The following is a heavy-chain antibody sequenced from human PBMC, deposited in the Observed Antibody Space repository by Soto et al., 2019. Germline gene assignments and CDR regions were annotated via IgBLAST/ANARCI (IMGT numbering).Heavy chain of an antibody. J-gene: IGHJ5*02. CDR3: ARRGQFCSTSSCRFDP. D-gene: IGHD2-2*01. V-gene: IGHV5-51*01. Sequence: PGESLMISCKASGYSFSDYWIGWVRQMPGKGLEWMGIIYPGDSDTRYSPSFQGQVTISADKSISTTYLQWSSLKASDTAMYYCARRGQFCSTSSCRFDPWGQGTLVTVSS. CDR1: GYSFSDYW. CDR2: IYPGDSDT.